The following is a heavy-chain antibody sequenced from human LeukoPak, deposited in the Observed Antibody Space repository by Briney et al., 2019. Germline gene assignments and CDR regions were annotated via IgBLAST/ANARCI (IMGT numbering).Heavy chain of an antibody. CDR2: IYYSGSS. Sequence: SETLSLTCTVYGGPISSDYWSWIRQPPGKGLEWIAHIYYSGSSKYNPSLRSRVTISVDTSKNQFSLDLRSVTAADTAVYYCARADYPGGVPSSWGQGTLVTVSS. D-gene: IGHD3-10*01. CDR3: ARADYPGGVPSS. J-gene: IGHJ5*02. V-gene: IGHV4-59*01. CDR1: GGPISSDY.